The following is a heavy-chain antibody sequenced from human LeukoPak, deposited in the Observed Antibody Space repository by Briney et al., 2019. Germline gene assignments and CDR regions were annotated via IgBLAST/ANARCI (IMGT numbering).Heavy chain of an antibody. Sequence: SGGSLRLSCAASRFTFTNYAMSWVRQAPGKGLECVSAISGSGGSTHYADSVKGRFTISRDNSKNTLYLQMNSLRAEDTAVYYCAKVPVDSSSWYVDYWGQGTLVTVSS. CDR1: RFTFTNYA. D-gene: IGHD6-13*01. CDR3: AKVPVDSSSWYVDY. CDR2: ISGSGGST. V-gene: IGHV3-23*01. J-gene: IGHJ4*02.